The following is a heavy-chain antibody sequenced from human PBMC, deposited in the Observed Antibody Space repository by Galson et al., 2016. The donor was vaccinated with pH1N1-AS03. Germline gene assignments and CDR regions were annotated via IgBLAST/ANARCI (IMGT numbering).Heavy chain of an antibody. J-gene: IGHJ5*02. CDR1: GYSISSGYY. CDR2: IYHSGRT. D-gene: IGHD2-21*02. CDR3: ARGGAELLSGSETMYHWFDP. V-gene: IGHV4-38-2*01. Sequence: SETLSLTCAVSGYSISSGYYWGWIRQPPGKGLEWIGTIYHSGRTYYNPSLKSRVTISIDTSKNQFSLKLSSVTAADPAVYYCARGGAELLSGSETMYHWFDPWGQGTLVTVSS.